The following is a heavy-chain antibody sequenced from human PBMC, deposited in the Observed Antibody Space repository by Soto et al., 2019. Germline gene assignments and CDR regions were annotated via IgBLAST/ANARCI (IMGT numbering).Heavy chain of an antibody. V-gene: IGHV4-38-2*01. J-gene: IGHJ5*02. CDR2: IYHSGST. CDR1: GQSISGGYY. CDR3: ARGFDWNFTGGLRFDP. D-gene: IGHD1-7*01. Sequence: SATLSLTCAVAGQSISGGYYWGWIRQPPGKGLEWIGSIYHSGSTYYNPSLKSRVTISVDTSKNQFSLKLSSVTAADTAVYYCARGFDWNFTGGLRFDPWGQGNLVTVSA.